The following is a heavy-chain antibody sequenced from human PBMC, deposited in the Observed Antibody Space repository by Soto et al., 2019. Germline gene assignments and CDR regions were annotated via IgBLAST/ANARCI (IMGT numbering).Heavy chain of an antibody. CDR3: TRVGGYYGDYPNFDY. CDR2: IYYSGST. J-gene: IGHJ4*02. Sequence: SEALSLTCTVEGGSIRSYYWSWIRQPPGKGLEWIGNIYYSGSTNYNPSRKSRVTISVDMSKNQVSLKLSSVTAADTAVYYCTRVGGYYGDYPNFDYWGQGALVTVSS. V-gene: IGHV4-59*01. D-gene: IGHD4-17*01. CDR1: GGSIRSYY.